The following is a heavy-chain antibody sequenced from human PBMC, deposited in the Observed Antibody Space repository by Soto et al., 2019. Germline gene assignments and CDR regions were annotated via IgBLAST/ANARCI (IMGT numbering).Heavy chain of an antibody. CDR1: GFTFSSYG. CDR2: IWYDGSNK. V-gene: IGHV3-33*01. D-gene: IGHD4-17*01. Sequence: SLRLSCAASGFTFSSYGMHWVRQAPGKGLEWVAVIWYDGSNKYYADSVKGRFTISRDNSKNTLYLQMNSLRAEDTAVYYCARSYGDYVRDYYYGMDVWGQGTTVTVSS. CDR3: ARSYGDYVRDYYYGMDV. J-gene: IGHJ6*02.